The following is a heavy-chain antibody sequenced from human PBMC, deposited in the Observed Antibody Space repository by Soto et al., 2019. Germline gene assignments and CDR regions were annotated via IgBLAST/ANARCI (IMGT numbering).Heavy chain of an antibody. Sequence: GESLKISCKGSGYSFTSYWISWVRQMPGKGLEWMGRIDPSDSYTNYSPSFQGHVTISADKSISTAYLQWSSLKASDTALYYCARHLEYRPLFATWGQGTLVTLPS. CDR1: GYSFTSYW. CDR3: ARHLEYRPLFAT. J-gene: IGHJ5*02. V-gene: IGHV5-10-1*01. CDR2: IDPSDSYT. D-gene: IGHD3-3*01.